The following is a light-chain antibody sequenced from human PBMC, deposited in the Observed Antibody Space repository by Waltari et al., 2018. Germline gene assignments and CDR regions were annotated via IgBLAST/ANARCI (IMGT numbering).Light chain of an antibody. CDR2: VNSDGSH. Sequence: QLVLTQSPSASASLGASVKLTCTLSSGHISNIIAWHQQQPEKGPRYLMKVNSDGSHSQGDEIPDRFSGSSSGAERYLTISSLQSEDEADYYCQTGGHGTWVFGGGTKLTVL. J-gene: IGLJ3*02. CDR3: QTGGHGTWV. V-gene: IGLV4-69*01. CDR1: SGHISNI.